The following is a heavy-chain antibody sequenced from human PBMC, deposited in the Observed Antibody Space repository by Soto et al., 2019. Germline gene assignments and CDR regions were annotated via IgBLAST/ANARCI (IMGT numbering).Heavy chain of an antibody. D-gene: IGHD4-17*01. CDR1: GFTFSSYA. J-gene: IGHJ4*02. Sequence: QVQLVESGGGVVQPGRSLRLSCAASGFTFSSYAMHWVRQAPGKGLEWVAVISYDGSNKYYADSVKGRFTISRDNSKNTLYLQMNSLRAEDTAVYYCARDFEYGDYEFWGQGTLVTVSS. CDR2: ISYDGSNK. CDR3: ARDFEYGDYEF. V-gene: IGHV3-30-3*01.